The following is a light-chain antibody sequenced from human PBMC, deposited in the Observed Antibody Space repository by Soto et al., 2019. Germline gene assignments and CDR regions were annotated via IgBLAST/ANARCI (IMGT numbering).Light chain of an antibody. Sequence: QSVLTQSPSASASLGASVKLTCTLSSGHSNYAIAWHQQQPEKGPRYVMKLNRDGSHSKGDGIPNRLSGSSSGAERYLTISSLQSGDEADYYRQTWGTGIVIFGGGTKLTVL. CDR2: LNRDGSH. J-gene: IGLJ2*01. CDR1: SGHSNYA. CDR3: QTWGTGIVI. V-gene: IGLV4-69*01.